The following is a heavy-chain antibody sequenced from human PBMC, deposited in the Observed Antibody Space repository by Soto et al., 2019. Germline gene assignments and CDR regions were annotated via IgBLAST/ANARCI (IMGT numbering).Heavy chain of an antibody. J-gene: IGHJ5*02. V-gene: IGHV2-26*01. CDR2: IFSNDEK. Sequence: QVTLKESGPVLVKPTETLTLTCTVSGFSLSNARMGVSWIRQPPGKALEWLAHIFSNDEKPYSTSLKSRLTISKDTSKSQVVLTMTNMDPVDTATYYCARIRDGDYGEPNWFDPWGQGTLVTVSS. CDR3: ARIRDGDYGEPNWFDP. CDR1: GFSLSNARMG. D-gene: IGHD4-17*01.